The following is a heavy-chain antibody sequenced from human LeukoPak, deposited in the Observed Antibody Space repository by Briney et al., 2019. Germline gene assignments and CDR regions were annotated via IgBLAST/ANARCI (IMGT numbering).Heavy chain of an antibody. D-gene: IGHD6-6*01. CDR2: IPKDGSNK. Sequence: GGSLRLSCAASEFIFSSYSMNWVRQAPGKGLEWVAFIPKDGSNKFYADSVKGRFTISRDNSKNTLSPQMNSLRAEDTALYYCAKARGISAPTGYYYYMDVWAEGTTVTVSS. J-gene: IGHJ6*03. CDR3: AKARGISAPTGYYYYMDV. V-gene: IGHV3-30*02. CDR1: EFIFSSYS.